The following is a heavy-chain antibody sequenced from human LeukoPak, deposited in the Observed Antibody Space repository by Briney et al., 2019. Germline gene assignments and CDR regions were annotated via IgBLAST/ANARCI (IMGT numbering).Heavy chain of an antibody. D-gene: IGHD6-19*01. V-gene: IGHV4-39*01. Sequence: SETLSLTCTVSGGSISSGSYYWGWIRQPPGKGLEWIGSIYYSGSTYYNPSLKSRVTISVDTSKNQFSLKLSSVTAADTAVYYCARQSTSGYSSGWYSHWGQGTLVTVSS. CDR1: GGSISSGSYY. J-gene: IGHJ4*02. CDR3: ARQSTSGYSSGWYSH. CDR2: IYYSGST.